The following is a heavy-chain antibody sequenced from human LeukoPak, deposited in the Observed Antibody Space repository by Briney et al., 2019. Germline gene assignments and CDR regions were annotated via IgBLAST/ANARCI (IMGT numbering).Heavy chain of an antibody. CDR2: ISHAGST. J-gene: IGHJ4*02. CDR1: GDSISNNNW. Sequence: SETLSLTCTVSGDSISNNNWWNWVRQPPGKGLDWIGEISHAGSTKYNPSLKSRVTISVDTSKNQFSLKLSSVTAADTAVYYCARDSGTAYFDYWGQGTLVTVSS. V-gene: IGHV4-4*02. CDR3: ARDSGTAYFDY. D-gene: IGHD3-10*01.